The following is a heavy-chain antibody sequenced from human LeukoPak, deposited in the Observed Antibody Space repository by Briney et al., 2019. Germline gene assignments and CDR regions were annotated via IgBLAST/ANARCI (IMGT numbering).Heavy chain of an antibody. CDR3: ARDRDYYDYVWGSYAAALLGGAFDI. Sequence: PSETLSLTCTVSGGSISSSSYYWGWIRQPPGKGLEWIGSIYYSGSTYYNPSLKSRVTISVDTSKNQFSLKLSSVTAADTAVYYCARDRDYYDYVWGSYAAALLGGAFDIWGQGTMVTVSS. CDR1: GGSISSSSYY. CDR2: IYYSGST. J-gene: IGHJ3*02. D-gene: IGHD3-16*01. V-gene: IGHV4-39*07.